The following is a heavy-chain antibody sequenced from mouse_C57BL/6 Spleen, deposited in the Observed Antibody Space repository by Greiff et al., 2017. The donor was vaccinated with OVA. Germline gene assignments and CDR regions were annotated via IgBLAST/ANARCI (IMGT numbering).Heavy chain of an antibody. CDR2: IRNKANGYTT. CDR3: ARYMGMGEIDY. V-gene: IGHV7-3*01. D-gene: IGHD2-3*01. J-gene: IGHJ2*01. Sequence: EVKVVESGGGLVQPGGSLSLSCAASGFTFTDYYMSWVRQPPGKALEWLGFIRNKANGYTTEYSASVKGRFTISRDNSQSILYLQMNALRAEDSATYYCARYMGMGEIDYWGQGTTLTVSS. CDR1: GFTFTDYY.